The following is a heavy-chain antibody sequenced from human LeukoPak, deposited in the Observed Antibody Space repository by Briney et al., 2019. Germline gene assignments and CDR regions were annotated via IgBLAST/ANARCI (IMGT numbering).Heavy chain of an antibody. J-gene: IGHJ5*02. CDR2: INHSGST. Sequence: SEALSLTCAVYGGSFSGYYWSWIRQPPGKGLEWIGEINHSGSTNYNPSLKSRVTISVDTSKNQFSLKLTSVTAADTAVYYCTREVRSAWASFDPWGQGTLVIVSS. D-gene: IGHD1-26*01. CDR3: TREVRSAWASFDP. V-gene: IGHV4-34*01. CDR1: GGSFSGYY.